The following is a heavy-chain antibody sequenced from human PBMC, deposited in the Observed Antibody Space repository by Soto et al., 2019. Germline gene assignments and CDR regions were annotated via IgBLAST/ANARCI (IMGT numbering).Heavy chain of an antibody. CDR1: GYSFTSYW. D-gene: IGHD6-13*01. V-gene: IGHV5-51*01. CDR3: ARPSYSSSWRQNYYYYGMDV. Sequence: GESLKISCKGSGYSFTSYWIGWVRQMPGKGLEWMGITYPGDSDTRYSPSFQGQVTISADKSISTAYLQWSSLKASDTAMYYWARPSYSSSWRQNYYYYGMDVWGQGTTVTVSS. CDR2: TYPGDSDT. J-gene: IGHJ6*02.